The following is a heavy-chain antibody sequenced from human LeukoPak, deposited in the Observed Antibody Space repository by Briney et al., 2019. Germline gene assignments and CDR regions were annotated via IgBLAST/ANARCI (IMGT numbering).Heavy chain of an antibody. D-gene: IGHD3-9*01. Sequence: GGSLRLSCAASGFTFSNAWMSWVRQAPGKGLEWVGRIKSKTDGGTTDYAAPVKGRFTISRDDSKNTLYLQMNSLKTEDTAVYHCTRSPALRYFDWLHYGMAVWGQGTTVTVSS. V-gene: IGHV3-15*01. J-gene: IGHJ6*02. CDR3: TRSPALRYFDWLHYGMAV. CDR1: GFTFSNAW. CDR2: IKSKTDGGTT.